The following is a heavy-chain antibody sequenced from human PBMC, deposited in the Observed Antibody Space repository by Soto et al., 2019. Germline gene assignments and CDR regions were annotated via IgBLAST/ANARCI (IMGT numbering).Heavy chain of an antibody. J-gene: IGHJ6*01. Sequence: KVRSKAPGYTYNTCSLMSVRHATRKGLEWMGWISPSSGVTNYPQKFQGRVTITTDTSTSTAYMELRSLRSDDSAVYYFARDPGYRANYFLGMDFWGHGTTDTVSS. CDR2: ISPSSGVT. CDR1: GYTYNTCS. D-gene: IGHD5-18*01. CDR3: ARDPGYRANYFLGMDF. V-gene: IGHV1-18*01.